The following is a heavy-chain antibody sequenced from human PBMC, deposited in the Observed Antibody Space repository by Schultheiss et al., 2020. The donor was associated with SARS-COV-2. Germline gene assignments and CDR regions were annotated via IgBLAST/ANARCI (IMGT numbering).Heavy chain of an antibody. CDR2: INPNADGT. V-gene: IGHV3-23*01. CDR3: ARQYCSGGSCYTPLSY. CDR1: GFTFGSYN. Sequence: GGSLRLSCAASGFTFGSYNMHWVRQAPGKGLEWVSGINPNADGTYYADSVKGRFTISRDNSKNTLYLQMNSLRAEDTAVYYCARQYCSGGSCYTPLSYWGQGTLVTVSS. D-gene: IGHD2-15*01. J-gene: IGHJ4*02.